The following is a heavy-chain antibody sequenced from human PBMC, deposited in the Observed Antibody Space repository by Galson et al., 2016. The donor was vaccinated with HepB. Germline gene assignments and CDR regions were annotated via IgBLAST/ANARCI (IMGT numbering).Heavy chain of an antibody. J-gene: IGHJ2*01. CDR1: GGSISSSSYY. CDR3: ASTLLRRDGQNLPRTYLYFDL. V-gene: IGHV4-39*01. Sequence: SETLSLTCTVSGGSISSSSYYWAWIRQPPGTDLEWIGSIYYSGNTYYDPSLKSRVTISVDTSKNQFSLRLSSVTAADTAVYYCASTLLRRDGQNLPRTYLYFDLWGRGTLVTVSS. CDR2: IYYSGNT. D-gene: IGHD5-24*01.